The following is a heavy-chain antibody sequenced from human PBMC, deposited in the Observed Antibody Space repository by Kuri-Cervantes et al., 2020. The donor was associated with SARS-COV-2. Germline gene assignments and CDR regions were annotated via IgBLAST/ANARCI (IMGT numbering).Heavy chain of an antibody. CDR3: ARTKTELGYCSSTSCYRVFDP. CDR1: GGTFSSAI. Sequence: SVKVSCKASGGTFSSAIISWVRQAPGQGLEWTGGIIPILGIANYAQKFQGRVTITADKSASTAYMELSSLRSEDTAVYYCARTKTELGYCSSTSCYRVFDPWGQGTLVTVSS. J-gene: IGHJ5*02. V-gene: IGHV1-69*10. D-gene: IGHD2-2*02. CDR2: IIPILGIA.